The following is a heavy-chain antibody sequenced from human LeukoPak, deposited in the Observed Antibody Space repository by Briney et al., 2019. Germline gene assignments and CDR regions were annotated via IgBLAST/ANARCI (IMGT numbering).Heavy chain of an antibody. J-gene: IGHJ1*01. CDR2: IIPIFGTA. V-gene: IGHV1-69*13. CDR3: ARGYCSSTSCPFQH. CDR1: GGTFISYA. Sequence: ASVEVSCKASGGTFISYAISWVRQAPGQGLEWMGGIIPIFGTANYAQKFQGRVTITADESTSTAYMELSSLRSEDTAVYYCARGYCSSTSCPFQHWGQGTLVTVSS. D-gene: IGHD2-2*01.